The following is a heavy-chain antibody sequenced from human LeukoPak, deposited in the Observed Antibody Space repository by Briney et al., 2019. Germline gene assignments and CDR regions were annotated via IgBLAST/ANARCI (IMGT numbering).Heavy chain of an antibody. Sequence: GGSLRLSCAASGFTFSDYYMSWIRQAPGKGLEWVSYISSSGSTIYYADSEKGRFTISRDNAKNSLYLQMNSLRAEDTAVYYCAKAAASDTVTTLGVDYWGQGTLVTVSS. CDR3: AKAAASDTVTTLGVDY. V-gene: IGHV3-11*01. D-gene: IGHD4-17*01. CDR2: ISSSGSTI. CDR1: GFTFSDYY. J-gene: IGHJ4*02.